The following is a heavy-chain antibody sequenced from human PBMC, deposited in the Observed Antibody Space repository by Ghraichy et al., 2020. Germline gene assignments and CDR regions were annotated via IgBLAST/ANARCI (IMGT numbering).Heavy chain of an antibody. V-gene: IGHV3-7*01. D-gene: IGHD3-22*01. CDR3: ARAAYYYDRSDY. CDR2: IKQDGSEK. Sequence: GGSLRLSCTASGFTFSNYWMGWVRQAPGKGLEWVANIKQDGSEKHYVGSVEGRFTISRDNAKNSVYLQMNSLRAEDTAVYYGARAAYYYDRSDYWGRGTLVTVSS. J-gene: IGHJ4*02. CDR1: GFTFSNYW.